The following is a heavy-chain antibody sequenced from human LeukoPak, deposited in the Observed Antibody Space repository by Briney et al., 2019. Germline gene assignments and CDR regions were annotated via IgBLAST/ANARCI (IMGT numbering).Heavy chain of an antibody. CDR2: IIPILGIA. CDR1: GGTFSSYA. Sequence: ASVKVSCKASGGTFSSYAISWVRQAPGQGLEWMGRIIPILGIANYAQKFQGRVTITADKSTSTAYMELSSLRSEDTAVYYCARRLAVAGTGGFAFDIWGQGTMVTVSS. CDR3: ARRLAVAGTGGFAFDI. D-gene: IGHD6-19*01. V-gene: IGHV1-69*04. J-gene: IGHJ3*02.